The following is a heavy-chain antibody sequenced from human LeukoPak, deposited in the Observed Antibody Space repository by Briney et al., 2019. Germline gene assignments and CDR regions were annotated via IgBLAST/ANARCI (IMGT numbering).Heavy chain of an antibody. V-gene: IGHV1-8*01. CDR3: ARVHKLERFLYHFYYYMDV. J-gene: IGHJ6*03. CDR2: MNPNSGNT. Sequence: ASVKVSCKASGYTFTSYDINWVRQATRQGLEWMGWMNPNSGNTGYAQKFQGRVTMTRNTSISTAYMELSSLRSEDTAVYYCARVHKLERFLYHFYYYMDVWGKRTTVTVSS. CDR1: GYTFTSYD. D-gene: IGHD1-1*01.